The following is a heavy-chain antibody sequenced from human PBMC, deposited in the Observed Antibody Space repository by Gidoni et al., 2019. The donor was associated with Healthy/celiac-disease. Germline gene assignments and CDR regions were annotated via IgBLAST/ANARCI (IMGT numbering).Heavy chain of an antibody. Sequence: EVQLVESGGGLVQPGGSLRLSCAASGFTFSDHYMDWVRQAPGKGLEWVGRTRNKANSYTTEYAASVKGRFTISRDDAKNSLYLQMNSLKTEDTAVYYCARQDGYNYHYWGQGTLVTVSS. CDR2: TRNKANSYTT. CDR1: GFTFSDHY. D-gene: IGHD5-12*01. J-gene: IGHJ4*02. CDR3: ARQDGYNYHY. V-gene: IGHV3-72*01.